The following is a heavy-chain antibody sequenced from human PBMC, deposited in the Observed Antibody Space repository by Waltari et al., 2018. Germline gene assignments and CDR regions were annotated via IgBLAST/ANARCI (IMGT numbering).Heavy chain of an antibody. V-gene: IGHV4-4*01. CDR1: GGSISSSNW. CDR3: ARSPGGSYWGRDYYYYMDV. J-gene: IGHJ6*03. CDR2: IYHSGST. D-gene: IGHD1-26*01. Sequence: QVQLQESGPGLVKPSGTLSLTCAVSGGSISSSNWWSGVRQPPGKGLEWIGEIYHSGSTNYNPSLKSRVTISVDKSKNQFSLKLSSVTAADTAVYCCARSPGGSYWGRDYYYYMDVWGKGTTVTVSS.